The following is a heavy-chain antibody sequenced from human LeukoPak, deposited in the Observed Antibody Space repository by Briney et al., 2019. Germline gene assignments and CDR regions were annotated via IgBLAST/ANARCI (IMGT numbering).Heavy chain of an antibody. CDR3: ARAGLWDYSDSSGYHNGAFDI. CDR1: GSTFTDYY. J-gene: IGHJ3*02. D-gene: IGHD3-22*01. Sequence: GASVKVSCKASGSTFTDYYMHWLRQAPGQGLEWMGWINPNSGGTNFAQKFQGRVTRTRDTSISTAYMELNRLRSADTAVYYCARAGLWDYSDSSGYHNGAFDIWGQGTMVTVSS. CDR2: INPNSGGT. V-gene: IGHV1-2*02.